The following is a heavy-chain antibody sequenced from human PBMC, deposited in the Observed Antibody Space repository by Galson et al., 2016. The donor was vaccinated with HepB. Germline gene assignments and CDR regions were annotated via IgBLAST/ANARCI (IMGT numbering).Heavy chain of an antibody. Sequence: SVKVSCKASGFTFRNYNMHWVRQAPGQGLEWMGIINRGGPGTIYAQKFQDRLTMTSDTSPSTVYMELSSLRSEDTALYYCTRDYNWAIDYWGQGTLVTVSS. CDR1: GFTFRNYN. CDR2: INRGGPGT. J-gene: IGHJ4*02. CDR3: TRDYNWAIDY. D-gene: IGHD1-1*01. V-gene: IGHV1-46*03.